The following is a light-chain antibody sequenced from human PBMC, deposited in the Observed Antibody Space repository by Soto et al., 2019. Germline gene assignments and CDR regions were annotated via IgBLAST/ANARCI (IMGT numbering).Light chain of an antibody. V-gene: IGKV1-5*01. J-gene: IGKJ2*01. CDR2: DAS. CDR1: QSISSW. CDR3: QQYNSYSPYI. Sequence: DIQMTQSPSTLSASVGDRVTITCRASQSISSWLAWYQQKSGKAPKLLIYDASSLESGVPSRFSGSGSGTAFTITSSILYPDDFAPYYCQQYNSYSPYIFGQGTKLEIK.